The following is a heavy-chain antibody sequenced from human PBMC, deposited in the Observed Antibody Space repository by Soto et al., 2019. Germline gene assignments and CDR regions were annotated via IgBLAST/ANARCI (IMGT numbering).Heavy chain of an antibody. CDR2: TYYRSKWYT. Sequence: RSHTLSLTCAISGDSVSSNIASWDWIRQSPSRGLEWLGRTYYRSKWYTDYAVSVRSRITINPDTSENQFTLQLISMTPEDTAVYYCARNIGGPRDSWGQGTLVTVSS. J-gene: IGHJ4*02. CDR3: ARNIGGPRDS. V-gene: IGHV6-1*01. CDR1: GDSVSSNIAS. D-gene: IGHD3-16*01.